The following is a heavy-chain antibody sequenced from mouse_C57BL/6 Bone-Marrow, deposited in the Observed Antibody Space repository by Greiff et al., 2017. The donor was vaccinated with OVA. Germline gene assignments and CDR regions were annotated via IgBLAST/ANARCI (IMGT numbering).Heavy chain of an antibody. V-gene: IGHV1-19*01. J-gene: IGHJ3*01. CDR2: INPYNGGT. CDR1: GYTFTDYY. Sequence: VQLQQSGPVLVKPGASVKMSCKASGYTFTDYYMNWVKQSHGKSLEWIGVINPYNGGTSYNQKFKGKATLTVYKSSSTTYMELNILTSEGSAVYYCARAFAYWGQGTLVTVSA. CDR3: ARAFAY.